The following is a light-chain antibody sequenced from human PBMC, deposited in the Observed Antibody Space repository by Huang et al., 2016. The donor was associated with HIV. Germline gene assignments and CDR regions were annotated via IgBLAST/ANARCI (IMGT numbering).Light chain of an antibody. V-gene: IGKV2-28*01. Sequence: DILLTQSPLSLPVAPGQPASISCKSSQNLLHASGQNRLDWYLQKPGRPPQLLIYLGSSRASGVPDRFTGSGSGSDFTLEISRVEADDVGIYYCMQGLQTPPTFGQGTKLEI. CDR2: LGS. CDR1: QNLLHASGQNR. CDR3: MQGLQTPPT. J-gene: IGKJ2*01.